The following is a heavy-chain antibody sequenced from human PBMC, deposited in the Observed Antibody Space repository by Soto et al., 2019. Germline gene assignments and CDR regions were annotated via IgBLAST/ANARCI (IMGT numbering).Heavy chain of an antibody. D-gene: IGHD3-3*01. Sequence: SETLSLTCTVSGGAISTYYWTWIRQTAGKGLEWIGRIYSSGSTKYNPALQSRVTMSLDTSNNQFSLRLTSVTAADTAVYYCARGQRFSAWFDPWGEGTLATV. J-gene: IGHJ5*02. V-gene: IGHV4-4*07. CDR1: GGAISTYY. CDR3: ARGQRFSAWFDP. CDR2: IYSSGST.